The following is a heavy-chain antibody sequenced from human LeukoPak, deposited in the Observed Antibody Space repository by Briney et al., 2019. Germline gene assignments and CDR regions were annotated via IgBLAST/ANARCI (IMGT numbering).Heavy chain of an antibody. Sequence: PGGSPRLSCAASGFTFSSSAMSWVRQAPGKGLEWVSAISNNGGYTYYADSVQGRFTIFRDNSKSTLCLQMNSLRAEDTAVYYCAKQLGYCSDGSCYFPYWGQGTLVTVSS. J-gene: IGHJ4*02. CDR1: GFTFSSSA. CDR2: ISNNGGYT. CDR3: AKQLGYCSDGSCYFPY. V-gene: IGHV3-23*01. D-gene: IGHD2-15*01.